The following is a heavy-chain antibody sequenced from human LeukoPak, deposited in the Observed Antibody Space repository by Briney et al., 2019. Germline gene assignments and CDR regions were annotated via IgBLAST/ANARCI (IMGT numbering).Heavy chain of an antibody. J-gene: IGHJ6*02. CDR1: GYTFTSYG. CDR2: ISAYNGNT. D-gene: IGHD4-17*01. Sequence: ASVKVSCKASGYTFTSYGISWVRQAPGQGLEWMGWISAYNGNTNYAQKLQGRATMATDTSTSTAYMELRSLRSDDTAVYYCARSYHGDYGPYYYYGMDVWGQGTTVTVSS. V-gene: IGHV1-18*01. CDR3: ARSYHGDYGPYYYYGMDV.